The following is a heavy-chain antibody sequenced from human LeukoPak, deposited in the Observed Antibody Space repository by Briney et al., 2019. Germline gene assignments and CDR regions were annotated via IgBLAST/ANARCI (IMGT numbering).Heavy chain of an antibody. J-gene: IGHJ4*02. CDR1: GGSFSGYY. CDR3: ARGETGSSGYDWVY. D-gene: IGHD5-12*01. Sequence: TSETLSLTCAVYGGSFSGYYWSWIRQPPGKGLEWIGEINHSGSTNCNPSLKSRVTISVDTSKNQFSLKLSSVTAADTAVYYCARGETGSSGYDWVYWGQGTPVTVSS. V-gene: IGHV4-34*01. CDR2: INHSGST.